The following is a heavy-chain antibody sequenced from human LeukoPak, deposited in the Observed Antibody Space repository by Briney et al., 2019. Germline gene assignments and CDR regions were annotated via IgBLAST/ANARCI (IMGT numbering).Heavy chain of an antibody. V-gene: IGHV3-30*02. CDR1: GFTFSSYG. J-gene: IGHJ4*02. D-gene: IGHD3-10*01. CDR2: IRYDGSNK. Sequence: PGGSLRLFCAASGFTFSSYGMHWVRQAPGKGLEWVAFIRYDGSNKYYADSVKGRFTISRDNSKNTLYLQMNSLRAEDTAVYYCAKDHRFGELFGFDYWGQGTLVTVSS. CDR3: AKDHRFGELFGFDY.